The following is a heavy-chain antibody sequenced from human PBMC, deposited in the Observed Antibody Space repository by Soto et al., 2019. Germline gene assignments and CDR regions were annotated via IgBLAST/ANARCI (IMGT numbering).Heavy chain of an antibody. CDR2: INHSGST. CDR3: ARVTHGAVDY. D-gene: IGHD2-21*02. J-gene: IGHJ4*02. V-gene: IGHV4-34*01. Sequence: SETLSPTCAFYGWSFSGYYWSWIRQPPGKGLEWIGEINHSGSTNYNPSLKSRVTISVDTSKNQFSLKLSSVTAADTAVYYCARVTHGAVDYWGQGTLVTVSS. CDR1: GWSFSGYY.